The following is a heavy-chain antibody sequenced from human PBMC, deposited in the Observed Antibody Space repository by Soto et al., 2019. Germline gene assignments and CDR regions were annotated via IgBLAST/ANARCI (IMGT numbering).Heavy chain of an antibody. Sequence: SVKVSCKASGYTFASYYMHWVRQAPGQGLEWMGIINPSGGSTSYAQKFQGRVTMARDTSTSTVYMELSSLRSEDTAVYYCASFDSYGAPDAFDIWGQGTMVTVS. CDR2: INPSGGST. V-gene: IGHV1-46*01. CDR1: GYTFASYY. J-gene: IGHJ3*02. D-gene: IGHD5-18*01. CDR3: ASFDSYGAPDAFDI.